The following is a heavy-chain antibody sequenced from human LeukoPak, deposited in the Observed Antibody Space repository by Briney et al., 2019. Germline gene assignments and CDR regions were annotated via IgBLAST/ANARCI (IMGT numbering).Heavy chain of an antibody. Sequence: GGSLRLSCAASGFTFDDYGMSWVRQAPGKGLEWVSGINWNGGSTGYADSVKGRFTISRDNAKNSLYLQMNSLRAEDTAVYYCARGLAYCGGDCYSESDYYYYYYMDVWGKGTTVTVSS. CDR2: INWNGGST. CDR1: GFTFDDYG. D-gene: IGHD2-21*02. V-gene: IGHV3-20*04. CDR3: ARGLAYCGGDCYSESDYYYYYYMDV. J-gene: IGHJ6*03.